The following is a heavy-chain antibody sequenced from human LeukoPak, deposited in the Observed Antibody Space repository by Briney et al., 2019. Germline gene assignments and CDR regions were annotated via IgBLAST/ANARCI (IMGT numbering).Heavy chain of an antibody. CDR1: GGSFTDYY. D-gene: IGHD3-22*01. V-gene: IGHV4-34*01. Sequence: SETLTLTCAVSGGSFTDYYWSWIRQSPGRGLEWIGEINQSGSTDNNPSLKSRVIISMDTSKTQFSLNLSSVTAADTAVYYCARDFDSSGYYPFYWGQGTPVTVSS. J-gene: IGHJ4*02. CDR3: ARDFDSSGYYPFY. CDR2: INQSGST.